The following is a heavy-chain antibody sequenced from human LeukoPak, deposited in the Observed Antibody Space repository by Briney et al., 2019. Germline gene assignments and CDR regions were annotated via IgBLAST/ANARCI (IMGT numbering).Heavy chain of an antibody. Sequence: GGSLRLSCAASGFVFSSLDMGWVRQTPGKGLEWVSAITNSGDATYYADSVKGRFTISRDNSKNTLFLQMNSPRAEDTAVYFCAKDARRSSGWWFFDHWGQGTLVTVSS. CDR3: AKDARRSSGWWFFDH. CDR1: GFVFSSLD. J-gene: IGHJ4*02. CDR2: ITNSGDAT. V-gene: IGHV3-23*01. D-gene: IGHD6-19*01.